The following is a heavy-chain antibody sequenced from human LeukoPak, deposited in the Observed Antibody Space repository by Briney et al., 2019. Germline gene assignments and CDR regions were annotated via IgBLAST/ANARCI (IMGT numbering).Heavy chain of an antibody. V-gene: IGHV4-39*07. D-gene: IGHD2-8*01. J-gene: IGHJ6*03. Sequence: SETLSLTCTVSGASISGSGYYWGWIRQPPGKGLEWIGSIYSSGSTYYNASLQSRVTISIETSKNQISLKLSSVTAADTAVYYCARVKILYLYYYMDVWGKGTTVTVSS. CDR1: GASISGSGYY. CDR2: IYSSGST. CDR3: ARVKILYLYYYMDV.